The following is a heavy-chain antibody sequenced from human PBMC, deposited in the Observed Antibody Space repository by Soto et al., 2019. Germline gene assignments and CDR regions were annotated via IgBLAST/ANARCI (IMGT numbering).Heavy chain of an antibody. V-gene: IGHV2-5*02. CDR3: VQSRCGGDCLQIYWSRSDYGVDV. CDR1: GLSLRTTGVG. D-gene: IGHD2-21*02. J-gene: IGHJ6*02. Sequence: QITLKESGPTLVQPTQTLTLTCTFSGLSLRTTGVGVGWVREPPGKALEGLALLFWAEDKRYSPSRKSRLTSTKDTSEKQVVLTMTNTDTVDTATYYCVQSRCGGDCLQIYWSRSDYGVDVWGQGTRVTVSS. CDR2: LFWAEDK.